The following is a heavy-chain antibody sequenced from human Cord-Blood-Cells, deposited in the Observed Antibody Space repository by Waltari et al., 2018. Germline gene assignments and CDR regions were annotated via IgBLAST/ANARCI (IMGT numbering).Heavy chain of an antibody. Sequence: QVQLLERGGGVVPPGRSLSLSCAASGSPFSRSAMHWVRQAPGKGLEWVAVISYDGSNKYYADSVKGRFTISRDNSKNTLYLQMNSLRAEDTAVYYCARDKTVQGVITPLNYWGQGTLVTVSS. V-gene: IGHV3-30-3*01. CDR2: ISYDGSNK. J-gene: IGHJ4*02. D-gene: IGHD3-10*01. CDR3: ARDKTVQGVITPLNY. CDR1: GSPFSRSA.